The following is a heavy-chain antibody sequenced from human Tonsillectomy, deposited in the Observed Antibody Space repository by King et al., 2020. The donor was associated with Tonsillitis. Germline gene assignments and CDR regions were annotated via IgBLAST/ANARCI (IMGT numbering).Heavy chain of an antibody. D-gene: IGHD3-22*01. CDR3: ARRDDSSGYYYGAFDI. CDR2: INQSGST. CDR1: GGSFSSYY. Sequence: VQLQQWGAGLLKPSETLSLSCAVSGGSFSSYYWSWIRQSPGKGLEWIGEINQSGSTNYNPSLKSRVTISVDRSKNQFSLKLSSVTAADTAVYYCARRDDSSGYYYGAFDIWGQGTMVTVSS. V-gene: IGHV4-34*01. J-gene: IGHJ3*02.